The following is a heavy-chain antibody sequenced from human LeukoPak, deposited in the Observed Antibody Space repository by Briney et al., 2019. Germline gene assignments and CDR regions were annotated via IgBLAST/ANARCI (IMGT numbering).Heavy chain of an antibody. CDR1: GGSISSYY. CDR2: INHSGST. D-gene: IGHD6-19*01. CDR3: ARGHSSGWYEDYYYGMDV. Sequence: SETLSLTCTVSGGSISSYYWNWIRQPPGKGLEWIGEINHSGSTNYNPSLKSRVTISVDTSKNQFSLKLSSVTAADTAVYYCARGHSSGWYEDYYYGMDVWSQGTTVTVSS. V-gene: IGHV4-34*01. J-gene: IGHJ6*02.